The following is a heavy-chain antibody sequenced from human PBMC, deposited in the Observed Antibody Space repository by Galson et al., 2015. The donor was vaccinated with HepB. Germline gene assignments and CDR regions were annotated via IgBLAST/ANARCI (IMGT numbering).Heavy chain of an antibody. V-gene: IGHV3-66*02. J-gene: IGHJ2*01. Sequence: SLRLSCAASGFTVSSNYMSWVRQAPGKGLEWVSVIYSGGSTYYADSVKGRFTISRDNSKNTLYLQMNSLRAEDTAVYYCARDLVYCSGGSCYPPGYFDLWGRGTLVTVSS. CDR1: GFTVSSNY. CDR3: ARDLVYCSGGSCYPPGYFDL. CDR2: IYSGGST. D-gene: IGHD2-15*01.